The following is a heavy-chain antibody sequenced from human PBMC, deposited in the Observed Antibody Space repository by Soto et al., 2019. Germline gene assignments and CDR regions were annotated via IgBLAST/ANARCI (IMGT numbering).Heavy chain of an antibody. CDR1: GGTFSSYA. Sequence: QVQLVQSGAEVKKPGSSVKVSCKASGGTFSSYAISWVRQAPGQGLEWMGGIIPIFGTANYAQKFQGRVTIXAXXSTSTAYRELSSLRSEDTAVYYWARGGTPMGYYDYWGQGTLVTVSS. V-gene: IGHV1-69*12. CDR2: IIPIFGTA. D-gene: IGHD3-16*01. J-gene: IGHJ4*02. CDR3: ARGGTPMGYYDY.